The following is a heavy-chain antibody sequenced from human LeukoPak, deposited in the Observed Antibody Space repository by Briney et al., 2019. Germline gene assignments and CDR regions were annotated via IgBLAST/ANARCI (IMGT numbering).Heavy chain of an antibody. J-gene: IGHJ4*02. D-gene: IGHD3-16*01. V-gene: IGHV3-74*01. CDR2: VNSDGSGT. CDR3: VCLGLGGLSLD. Sequence: GGSLRLSCAASGFTFSIYRMNWVRQAPGKGLEWVSHVNSDGSGTDYADSVKGRFTISRDNAENTLYLQMNSLRVEDTAVYYCVCLGLGGLSLDWGQGTLVTVSS. CDR1: GFTFSIYR.